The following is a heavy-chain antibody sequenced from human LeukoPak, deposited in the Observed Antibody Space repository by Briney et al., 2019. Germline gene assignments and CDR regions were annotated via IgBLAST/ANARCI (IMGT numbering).Heavy chain of an antibody. CDR3: VRYGVAPAAYYYYYLDV. CDR1: GFTFSSYW. D-gene: IGHD2-2*01. CDR2: MKQDGSEK. J-gene: IGHJ6*03. V-gene: IGHV3-7*01. Sequence: AGGSLRLSCAASGFTFSSYWMSWVRQAPGKGLEWVANMKQDGSEKYYVDSVKGRFTISRDNAKNSLYLQMNSVRAEDTSVYYCVRYGVAPAAYYYYYLDVWGKGTTVTVSS.